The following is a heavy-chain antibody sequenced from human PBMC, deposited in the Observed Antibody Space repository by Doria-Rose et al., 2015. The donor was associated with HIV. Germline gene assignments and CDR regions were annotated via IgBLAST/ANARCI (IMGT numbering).Heavy chain of an antibody. J-gene: IGHJ4*02. CDR2: IYYRGTT. CDR1: DGSVSPYY. Sequence: SGPRLVKPSETLSLTCTVSDGSVSPYYWSWIRQSPEKGLEWIGYIYYRGTTSYNPSLKSRVTMSVDTAKNQFSLNVESVTAADTAVYFCARGGGNTGGLGSFDYWGRGTLVAVSS. V-gene: IGHV4-59*02. CDR3: ARGGGNTGGLGSFDY. D-gene: IGHD2-8*02.